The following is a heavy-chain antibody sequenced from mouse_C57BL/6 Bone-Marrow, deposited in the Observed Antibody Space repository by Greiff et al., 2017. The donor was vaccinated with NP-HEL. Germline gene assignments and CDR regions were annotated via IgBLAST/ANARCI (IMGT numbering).Heavy chain of an antibody. CDR2: ISSGGSYT. CDR1: GFTFSSYG. D-gene: IGHD2-4*01. V-gene: IGHV5-6*01. CDR3: ASPYDYDVAWFAY. Sequence: EVQLVESGGDLVKPGGSLKLSCAASGFTFSSYGMSWVRQTPDKRLEWVATISSGGSYTYYPDSVKGRFTIPRDNAKNTLCMRMSSLKSEDTAMYYCASPYDYDVAWFAYRDQGTLVTVSA. J-gene: IGHJ3*01.